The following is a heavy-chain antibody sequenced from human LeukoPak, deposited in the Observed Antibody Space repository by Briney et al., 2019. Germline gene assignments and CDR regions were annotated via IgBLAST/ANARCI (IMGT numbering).Heavy chain of an antibody. CDR3: ARRETDSSDPSSLDAFDI. V-gene: IGHV4-39*01. J-gene: IGHJ3*02. D-gene: IGHD6-19*01. CDR2: IYYSGST. Sequence: SETLSLTCTVSGGSISSSSYYWGWIRQPPGKGLEWIGSIYYSGSTYYNPSLKSRVTISVDTSKNQFSLKLSSVTAADAAVYYCARRETDSSDPSSLDAFDIWGQGAMVTVSS. CDR1: GGSISSSSYY.